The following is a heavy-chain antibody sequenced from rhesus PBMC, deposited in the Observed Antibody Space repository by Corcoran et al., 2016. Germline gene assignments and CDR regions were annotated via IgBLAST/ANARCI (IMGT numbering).Heavy chain of an antibody. CDR2: IYSNTEST. CDR3: ARVGSSWSEWDTVGTEWYFDL. Sequence: QVQLPESGPGLVKPSETLSLPCAVSGGSIRSSTWWSWIRQPPGTGLEWIGGIYSNTESTNYLNPSLKSRVTLSVDTSKNQFSLKLSSVTAADTAVYYCARVGSSWSEWDTVGTEWYFDLWGPGTPITISS. V-gene: IGHV4S14*01. D-gene: IGHD5-42*01. J-gene: IGHJ2*01. CDR1: GGSIRSSTW.